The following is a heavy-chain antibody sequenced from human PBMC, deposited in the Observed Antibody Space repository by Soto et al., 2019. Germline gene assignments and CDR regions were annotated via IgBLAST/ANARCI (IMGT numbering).Heavy chain of an antibody. CDR1: GGSISSYY. CDR3: ARRATVTTWFDP. CDR2: IYYSGST. Sequence: SETLSLTRTVSGGSISSYYWSWIRQPPGKGLEWIGYIYYSGSTNYNPSLKSRVTISVDTSKNQFSLKLSSVTAADTAVYYCARRATVTTWFDPWGQGTLVTVSS. J-gene: IGHJ5*02. V-gene: IGHV4-59*08. D-gene: IGHD4-4*01.